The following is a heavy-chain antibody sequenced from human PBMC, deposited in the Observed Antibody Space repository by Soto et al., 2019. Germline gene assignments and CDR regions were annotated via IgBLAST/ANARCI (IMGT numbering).Heavy chain of an antibody. CDR2: INSDGSST. Sequence: GGSLRLSCAASGVTFSSYWMHWVRQAPGKGLVWVSRINSDGSSTSYADSVKGRLTISRDNAKNTLYLQMNSLRAEDTAVYYCATQETRFNWNDGSGWTYFDYWGQGTLVTVSS. J-gene: IGHJ4*02. CDR1: GVTFSSYW. CDR3: ATQETRFNWNDGSGWTYFDY. D-gene: IGHD1-20*01. V-gene: IGHV3-74*01.